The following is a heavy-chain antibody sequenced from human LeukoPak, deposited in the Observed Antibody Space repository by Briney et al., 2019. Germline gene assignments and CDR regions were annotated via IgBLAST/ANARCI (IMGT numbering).Heavy chain of an antibody. D-gene: IGHD1-1*01. J-gene: IGHJ5*02. Sequence: VASVKVSCKASGYTFTSYTMNWVRQAPGQGLEWMGWINTNTGNPTYAQGFTGRFVFSLDTSVSTACLQISSLKAEDTAVYYCARVPYNWNDWFDPWGQGTLVTVSS. CDR2: INTNTGNP. V-gene: IGHV7-4-1*02. CDR3: ARVPYNWNDWFDP. CDR1: GYTFTSYT.